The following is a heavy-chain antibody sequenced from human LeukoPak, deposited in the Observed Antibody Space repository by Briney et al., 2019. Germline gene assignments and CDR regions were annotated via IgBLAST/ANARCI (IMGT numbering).Heavy chain of an antibody. CDR3: ARVVRGVVTSNWFDP. J-gene: IGHJ5*02. CDR2: VASSGTS. D-gene: IGHD2-21*02. Sequence: PSETLSLICTVSGDSLNTYYWTWIRQTPGKELEWIGFVASSGTSNYNPSLKSRVSISIDTSKNQFSLALTSVTPADTAVYYCARVVRGVVTSNWFDPWGQGTLVSVSS. CDR1: GDSLNTYY. V-gene: IGHV4-59*01.